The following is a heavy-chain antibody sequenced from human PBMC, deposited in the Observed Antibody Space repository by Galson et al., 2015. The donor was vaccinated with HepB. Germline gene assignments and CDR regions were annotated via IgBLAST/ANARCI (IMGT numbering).Heavy chain of an antibody. CDR2: IYTNGNI. CDR3: VASRNY. J-gene: IGHJ4*02. D-gene: IGHD1-14*01. Sequence: SLRLSCAGSGFSVSTNYMSWVRQAPGKGLGWVAVIYTNGNIFYSDSVKGRFTMSRQFSKDAVYLQLNNVRPEDSALYYCVASRNYWGQGVLVTVSS. V-gene: IGHV3-53*04. CDR1: GFSVSTNY.